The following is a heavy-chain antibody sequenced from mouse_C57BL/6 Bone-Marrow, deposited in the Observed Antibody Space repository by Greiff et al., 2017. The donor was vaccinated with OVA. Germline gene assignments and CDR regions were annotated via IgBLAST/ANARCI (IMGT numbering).Heavy chain of an antibody. CDR3: TTTVPWFAY. CDR2: IDPENGDT. Sequence: EVQLQQSGAELVRPGASVKLSCTASGFNIKDYYMHWVKQRPEQGLEWIGWIDPENGDTEYASKFQGKATITADTSSNTAYLQLSSLTSEDTAVYYCTTTVPWFAYWGQGTLVTVSA. V-gene: IGHV14-4*01. J-gene: IGHJ3*01. D-gene: IGHD1-1*01. CDR1: GFNIKDYY.